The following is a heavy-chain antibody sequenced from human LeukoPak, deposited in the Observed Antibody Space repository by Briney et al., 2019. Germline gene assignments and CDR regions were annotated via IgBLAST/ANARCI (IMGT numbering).Heavy chain of an antibody. V-gene: IGHV1-46*01. CDR2: INPSGGST. CDR3: AREGIVVVPAAGDYYYYGMDV. CDR1: GYTFTSYY. D-gene: IGHD2-2*01. J-gene: IGHJ6*02. Sequence: ASVKVSCKASGYTFTSYYIHWVRQAPGQGLEWMGIINPSGGSTSYAQKFQGRVTMTRDTSTSTVYMELSSLRSEDTAVYYCAREGIVVVPAAGDYYYYGMDVWGQGTTVTVSS.